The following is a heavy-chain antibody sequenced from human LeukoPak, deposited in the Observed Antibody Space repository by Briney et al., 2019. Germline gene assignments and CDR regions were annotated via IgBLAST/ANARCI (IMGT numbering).Heavy chain of an antibody. CDR1: GFTFSRYA. J-gene: IGHJ4*02. Sequence: GGSLRLSCAASGFTFSRYAMSWVRQAPGKGLEWVSSISGSGGSTYYADSVKGRFTISRDNSKNTLYLQMNSLRAEGTAVYYCAKEVDGYVIGYFDYWGQGTLVTVSS. CDR2: ISGSGGST. V-gene: IGHV3-23*01. CDR3: AKEVDGYVIGYFDY. D-gene: IGHD5-24*01.